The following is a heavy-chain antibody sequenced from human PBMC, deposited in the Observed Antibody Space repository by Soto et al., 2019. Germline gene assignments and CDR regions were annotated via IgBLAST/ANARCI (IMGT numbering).Heavy chain of an antibody. V-gene: IGHV4-30-4*01. CDR1: GGSISSGDYY. Sequence: QVQLQESGPGLVKPSQTLSLTCTVSGGSISSGDYYWGWIRQPPGKGLERSGYIYYSGSTDYNQSLKSRVTISVDTSKNQFSLKLSSVTAADTAVYYGARDGYGDYRYYGMDVWGQGTTVTVSS. CDR2: IYYSGST. CDR3: ARDGYGDYRYYGMDV. J-gene: IGHJ6*02. D-gene: IGHD4-17*01.